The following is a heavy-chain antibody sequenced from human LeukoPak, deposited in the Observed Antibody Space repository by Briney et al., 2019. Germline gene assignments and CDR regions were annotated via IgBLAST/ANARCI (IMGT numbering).Heavy chain of an antibody. V-gene: IGHV1-18*01. CDR1: GYTFTSYG. J-gene: IGHJ4*02. CDR3: ARDKGGYDEVELDY. D-gene: IGHD5-12*01. Sequence: GASVKVSCKASGYTFTSYGISWVRQAPGQGLEWMGWISAYNGNTNYAQKLQGRVTMTTDTSTSTAYMELRSLRSDDTAVYYCARDKGGYDEVELDYWGQGTLVTVSS. CDR2: ISAYNGNT.